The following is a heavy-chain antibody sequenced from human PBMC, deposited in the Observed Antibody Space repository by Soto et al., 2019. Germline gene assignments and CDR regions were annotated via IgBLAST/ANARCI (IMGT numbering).Heavy chain of an antibody. Sequence: SETLSLTCTVSGGSISSYYWSWIRQPPGKGLEWIGYIYYSGSTNYNPSLKSRVTISVDTSKNQFSLKLSSVTAADTAVYYCARVVELYYDSSGFWFDPCGQGTLVTVSS. CDR2: IYYSGST. V-gene: IGHV4-59*01. J-gene: IGHJ5*02. CDR1: GGSISSYY. D-gene: IGHD3-22*01. CDR3: ARVVELYYDSSGFWFDP.